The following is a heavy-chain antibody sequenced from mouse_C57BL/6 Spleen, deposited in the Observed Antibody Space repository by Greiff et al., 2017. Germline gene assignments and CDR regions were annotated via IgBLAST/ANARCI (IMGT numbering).Heavy chain of an antibody. Sequence: VQLQQSGAELVKPGASVKISCKASGYAFSSYWMNWVKQRPGKGLEWIGQIYPGDGDTNYNGKFKGKATLTADKSSSTAYMQLSSLTSEDSAVYFCARSSYYGSSYVGLWYFDVWGTGTTVTVSS. CDR1: GYAFSSYW. D-gene: IGHD1-1*01. J-gene: IGHJ1*03. CDR3: ARSSYYGSSYVGLWYFDV. CDR2: IYPGDGDT. V-gene: IGHV1-80*01.